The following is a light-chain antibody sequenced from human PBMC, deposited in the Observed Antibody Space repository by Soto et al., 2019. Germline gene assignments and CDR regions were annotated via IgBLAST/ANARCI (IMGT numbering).Light chain of an antibody. J-gene: IGLJ3*02. CDR2: EVS. CDR1: SSDVGGHNY. CDR3: SSYAGSNNWV. V-gene: IGLV2-8*01. Sequence: QPVLTQPPSASGSPGQSVTISCTGTSSDVGGHNYVSWYQQHPGKAPKLMIYEVSKRPSGVPDRFSGSKSGNTASLTVSGLQAEDEADYYCSSYAGSNNWVFGGGTKLTVL.